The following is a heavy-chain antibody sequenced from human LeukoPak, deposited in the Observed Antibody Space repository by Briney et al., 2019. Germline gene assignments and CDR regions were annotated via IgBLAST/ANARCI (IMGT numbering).Heavy chain of an antibody. CDR1: GYTFTSYG. J-gene: IGHJ6*02. Sequence: ASVKVSCKASGYTFTSYGISWVRQAPGQGLEWMGWISAYNGNTNYAQKLKGRVTITTDTSTSTAYMELRSLRSDDTAVHYCARAGSCSSTSCYYTSYYYGMDVWGQGTTVTVSS. CDR2: ISAYNGNT. D-gene: IGHD2-2*01. CDR3: ARAGSCSSTSCYYTSYYYGMDV. V-gene: IGHV1-18*01.